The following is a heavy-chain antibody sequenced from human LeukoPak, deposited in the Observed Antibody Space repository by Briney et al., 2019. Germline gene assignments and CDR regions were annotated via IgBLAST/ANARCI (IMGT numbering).Heavy chain of an antibody. CDR1: GFTFSSYG. Sequence: GRSLRLSCAASGFTFSSYGMHWVRQAPGKWLEWVAVIWYDGSNKYYADSVKGRFTISRDNSKNTLYLQMNSLRAEDTAVYYCAKGLYDSLGYYYNFDSWGQGTLVTVSS. CDR2: IWYDGSNK. CDR3: AKGLYDSLGYYYNFDS. D-gene: IGHD3-22*01. V-gene: IGHV3-33*06. J-gene: IGHJ4*02.